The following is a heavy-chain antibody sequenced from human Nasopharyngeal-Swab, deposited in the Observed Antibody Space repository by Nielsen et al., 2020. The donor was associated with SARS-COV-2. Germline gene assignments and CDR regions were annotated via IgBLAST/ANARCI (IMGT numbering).Heavy chain of an antibody. CDR2: IKSKTDGETT. D-gene: IGHD3-10*01. CDR1: GSSFNNAW. V-gene: IGHV3-15*05. CDR3: SSRDH. J-gene: IGHJ4*02. Sequence: GGSLRLSCAASGSSFNNAWMNWVRQAPGQGLEWIGLIKSKTDGETTDYAAPVKGRIIISRDDSKNTLYLQLNSLKIDDTAVYYCSSRDHWGQGTMVTVSS.